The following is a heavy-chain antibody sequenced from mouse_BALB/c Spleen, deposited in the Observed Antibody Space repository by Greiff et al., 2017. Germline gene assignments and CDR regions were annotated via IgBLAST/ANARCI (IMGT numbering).Heavy chain of an antibody. V-gene: IGHV1-87*01. J-gene: IGHJ4*01. CDR3: ARSDGYDLYAMDY. CDR2: IYPGDGDT. D-gene: IGHD2-2*01. Sequence: QVQLKESGAELARPGASVKLSCKASGYTFTSYWMQWVKQRPGQGLEWIGAIYPGDGDTRYTQKFKGKATLTADKSSSTAYMQLSSLASEDSAVYYCARSDGYDLYAMDYWGQGTSVTVSS. CDR1: GYTFTSYW.